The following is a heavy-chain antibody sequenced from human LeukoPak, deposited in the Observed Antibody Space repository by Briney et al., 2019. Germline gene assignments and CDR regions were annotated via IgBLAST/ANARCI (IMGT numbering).Heavy chain of an antibody. J-gene: IGHJ3*02. Sequence: GGSLRLSCAASGFTFSTYSVNWVRQAPGKGLEWVSSISSDSAYIYYADSVKGRFTISRDNAKNSLYLQVSSLRAEDTAVYYCAREKAGDAFDIWGQGTMVTVSS. V-gene: IGHV3-21*01. CDR2: ISSDSAYI. CDR3: AREKAGDAFDI. CDR1: GFTFSTYS. D-gene: IGHD6-19*01.